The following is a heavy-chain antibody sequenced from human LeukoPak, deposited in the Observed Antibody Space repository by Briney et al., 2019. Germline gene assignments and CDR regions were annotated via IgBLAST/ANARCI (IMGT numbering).Heavy chain of an antibody. CDR2: VSGSSHKI. Sequence: GGSLRLSCVASGFTFSNYAMSWVRQAPNKGLDWVSVVSGSSHKIRYADSVKGRFTISRDNFENTLYLQMSSLRAEDTAVYYCAKDLNRGLPDYWGQGTLVTVSS. CDR3: AKDLNRGLPDY. CDR1: GFTFSNYA. J-gene: IGHJ4*02. D-gene: IGHD2-21*01. V-gene: IGHV3-23*01.